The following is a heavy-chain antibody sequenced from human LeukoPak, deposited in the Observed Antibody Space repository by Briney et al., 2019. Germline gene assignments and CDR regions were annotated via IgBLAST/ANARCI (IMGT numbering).Heavy chain of an antibody. D-gene: IGHD5-24*01. CDR2: IYYSGST. Sequence: PSETLSLTCTVSGGSISRSRDYWGWIRQPPGKGLEWIGSIYYSGSTYYNPSLKSRVTISGDTSKNRFSLKLSSVTAADTAMYYCARQRRDGYNYVDYWGQGTLVTVSS. V-gene: IGHV4-39*07. CDR3: ARQRRDGYNYVDY. CDR1: GGSISRSRDY. J-gene: IGHJ4*02.